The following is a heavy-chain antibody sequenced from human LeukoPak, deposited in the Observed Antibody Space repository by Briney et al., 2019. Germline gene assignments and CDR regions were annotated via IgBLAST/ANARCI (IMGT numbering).Heavy chain of an antibody. CDR3: ASAMAGSGGYYYYDMDV. CDR1: GYSFTSYW. D-gene: IGHD2-8*01. V-gene: IGHV5-10-1*01. J-gene: IGHJ6*02. CDR2: IDPSDSYT. Sequence: GESLRISCKGSGYSFTSYWISWVRQMPGKGLEWMGSIDPSDSYTNYSPSFQGHVTISADKSISTAYLQWSSLKASDTATYYCASAMAGSGGYYYYDMDVWGQGTTVTVSS.